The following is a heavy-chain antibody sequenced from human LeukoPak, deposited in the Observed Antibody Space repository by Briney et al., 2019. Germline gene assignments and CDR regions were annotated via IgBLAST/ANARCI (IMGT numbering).Heavy chain of an antibody. CDR1: GSRFSSYG. CDR3: ASMTTVTLDDAFDI. CDR2: MWYDGSKS. J-gene: IGHJ3*02. D-gene: IGHD4-17*01. V-gene: IGHV3-33*01. Sequence: GGSLRLSCAASGSRFSSYGMDWVRQSPGKGLEWVALMWYDGSKSHHADSVKGRFTISRDNSKNTLYLQMNSLRAEDTAVYYCASMTTVTLDDAFDIWGQGTMVTVSS.